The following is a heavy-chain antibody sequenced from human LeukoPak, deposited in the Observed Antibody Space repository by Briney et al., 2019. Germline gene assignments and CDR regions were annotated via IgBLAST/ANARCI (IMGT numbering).Heavy chain of an antibody. CDR2: ISGSGGST. CDR3: AKDSYYDSSGYYNY. V-gene: IGHV3-23*01. Sequence: GGSLRLSCAASGFTFSSYAMSWVRQAPGKGLEWVSAISGSGGSTYYADSVKSRFTISRDNSKNTLYLQMNSLRAEDTAVYYCAKDSYYDSSGYYNYWGQGTLVTVSS. J-gene: IGHJ4*02. D-gene: IGHD3-22*01. CDR1: GFTFSSYA.